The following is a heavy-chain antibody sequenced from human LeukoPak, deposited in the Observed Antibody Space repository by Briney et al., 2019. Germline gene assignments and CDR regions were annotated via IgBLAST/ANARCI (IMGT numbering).Heavy chain of an antibody. CDR2: IYHSGST. CDR3: ARGGGYASPIGY. J-gene: IGHJ4*02. CDR1: GGSISTYY. V-gene: IGHV4-59*01. D-gene: IGHD5-12*01. Sequence: SETLSLTCTLSGGSISTYYWSWIRQPPGKGLEWIGYIYHSGSTNYNPSLKSRVTISVDTSKNQSSLKLTSVTAADTAVYYCARGGGYASPIGYWGQGALVTVSS.